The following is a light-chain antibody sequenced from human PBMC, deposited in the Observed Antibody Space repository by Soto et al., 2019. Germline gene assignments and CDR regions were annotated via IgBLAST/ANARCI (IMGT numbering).Light chain of an antibody. CDR1: SSDS. V-gene: IGLV2-14*01. Sequence: QSTLALPGSVSGSPGQSITISCTGPSSDSVSWYQQHPGKAPKLLIYDLTIRPSGVSDRFSGSKSGNTASLTISGLQADDEADYYCSSYPGNQTYGFGTGTKVTVL. J-gene: IGLJ1*01. CDR3: SSYPGNQTYG. CDR2: DLT.